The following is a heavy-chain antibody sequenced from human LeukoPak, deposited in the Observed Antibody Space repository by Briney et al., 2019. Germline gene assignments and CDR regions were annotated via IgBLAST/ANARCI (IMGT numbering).Heavy chain of an antibody. D-gene: IGHD4-23*01. CDR2: ISYDGSNK. Sequence: GGSLRLSCAASGFTFSSYGMHWVRQAPGKGLEWVAVISYDGSNKYYADSVKGRFTISRDNSKNTLYLQMNSLRAEDTAVYYCAKGDYGANSPFDYWGQGTLVTVSS. V-gene: IGHV3-30*18. J-gene: IGHJ4*02. CDR1: GFTFSSYG. CDR3: AKGDYGANSPFDY.